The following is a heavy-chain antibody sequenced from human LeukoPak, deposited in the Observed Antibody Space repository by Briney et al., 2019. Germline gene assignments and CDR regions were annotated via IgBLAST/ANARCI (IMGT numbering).Heavy chain of an antibody. CDR1: GYTLTGYY. V-gene: IGHV1-2*02. D-gene: IGHD6-19*01. CDR3: ARDRVGSGWPRPYYFEV. CDR2: INPNTGAT. Sequence: ASVKVSCKASGYTLTGYYLHWVRQAPGQGLEWMGWINPNTGATHSAQKFQGRITMTRGTSISTAYMDLSRLRSDDTAVYYCARDRVGSGWPRPYYFEVWGQGTLVTVSS. J-gene: IGHJ4*02.